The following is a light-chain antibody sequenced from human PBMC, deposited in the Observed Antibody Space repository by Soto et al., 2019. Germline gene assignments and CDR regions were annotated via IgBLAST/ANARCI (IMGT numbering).Light chain of an antibody. CDR2: EDN. V-gene: IGLV6-57*02. CDR1: SGSIASNY. J-gene: IGLJ2*01. CDR3: QSYDSSTPVV. Sequence: NFMLTQPHSVSESPGKTVTISCTGSSGSIASNYVQWYQQRPGSAPTTVIYEDNQRPSGVPGRFSGSIDSSSNSASLTISGLKTEDEADYYCQSYDSSTPVVFGGGTKLTVL.